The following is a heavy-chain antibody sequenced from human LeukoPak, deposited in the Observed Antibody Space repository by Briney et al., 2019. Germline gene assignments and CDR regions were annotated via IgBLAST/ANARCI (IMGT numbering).Heavy chain of an antibody. CDR2: MYYSGSA. CDR3: ARSEEYYYYYMDV. Sequence: SETLSLTCTVSNASISTTKCYWGWIRQPPGKGLEWIGSMYYSGSAYYNPSLKSRVTIALDTSKNQFSLKLTPVTAADTAVYYCARSEEYYYYYMDVWGKGTTVTVSS. J-gene: IGHJ6*03. V-gene: IGHV4-39*07. CDR1: NASISTTKCY.